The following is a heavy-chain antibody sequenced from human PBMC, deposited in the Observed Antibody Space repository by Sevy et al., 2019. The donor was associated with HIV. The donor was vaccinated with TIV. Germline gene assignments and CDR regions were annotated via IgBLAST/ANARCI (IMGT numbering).Heavy chain of an antibody. CDR3: ARETAADAFDV. CDR1: AFTVSRYD. J-gene: IGHJ3*01. CDR2: IGLSGDT. D-gene: IGHD6-13*01. Sequence: GWSLRLSCAATAFTVSRYDMHWVRQVAGKGLEWVSSIGLSGDTDFAGSVKGRFTISRDNVKNYLYLQMSSLRAGDTAVYYCARETAADAFDVWGQGTFVTVSS. V-gene: IGHV3-13*01.